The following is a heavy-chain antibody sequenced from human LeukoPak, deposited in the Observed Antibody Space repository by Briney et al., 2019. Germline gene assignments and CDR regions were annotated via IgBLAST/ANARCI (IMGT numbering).Heavy chain of an antibody. V-gene: IGHV4-59*12. CDR2: IYYSGST. CDR3: ARDLGDGSGSYHKAPFDY. J-gene: IGHJ4*02. D-gene: IGHD3-10*01. CDR1: GGSISSYY. Sequence: SETLSLTCTVSGGSISSYYWSWIRQPPGKGLEWIGYIYYSGSTNYNPSLKSRVTISVDTSKNQFSLKLSSVTAADTAVYYCARDLGDGSGSYHKAPFDYWGQGTLVTVSS.